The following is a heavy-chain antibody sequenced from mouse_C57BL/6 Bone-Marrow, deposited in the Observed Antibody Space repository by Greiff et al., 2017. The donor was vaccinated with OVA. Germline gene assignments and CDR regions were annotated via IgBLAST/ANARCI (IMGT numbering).Heavy chain of an antibody. CDR1: GYTFTDYY. CDR3: ARRGGLRRSYYFDY. V-gene: IGHV1-19*01. CDR2: INPYNGGT. J-gene: IGHJ2*01. Sequence: EVQLQQSGPVLVKPGASVKMSCKASGYTFTDYYMNWVKQSHGKSLEWIGVINPYNGGTSYNQKFKGKATLTVDKSSSTAYMELNSLTSEDSAVDYCARRGGLRRSYYFDYWGQGTTLTVSS. D-gene: IGHD2-4*01.